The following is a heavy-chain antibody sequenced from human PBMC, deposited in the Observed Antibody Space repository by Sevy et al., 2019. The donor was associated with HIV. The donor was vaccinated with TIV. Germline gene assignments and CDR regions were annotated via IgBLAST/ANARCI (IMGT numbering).Heavy chain of an antibody. CDR1: GFNFRTHA. CDR3: AGIFGDLFDY. CDR2: ISYAGDTK. D-gene: IGHD3-3*01. J-gene: IGHJ4*01. Sequence: GGSLRLSCAASGFNFRTHAMHWVRHAPGRGLEWVAVISYAGDTKYNTDSVKGRFTISRDNSKNTLYLQMNSLRAEDTAVYYCAGIFGDLFDYWGHGTLVTVSS. V-gene: IGHV3-30-3*01.